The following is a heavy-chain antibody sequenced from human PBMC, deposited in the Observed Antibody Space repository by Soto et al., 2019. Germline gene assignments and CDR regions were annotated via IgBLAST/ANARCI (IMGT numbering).Heavy chain of an antibody. CDR2: VFYTGSA. D-gene: IGHD1-26*01. Sequence: QLHLQESGPSRVNPSEPLSLTCTVPVGSIRGIDDTWAWIRQSPGKGLEYIGSVFYTGSAYYNPSLKSRVTIVADTSTNRFFLNLKSVTATDTAVYYCAKTPSGWYDSWGQGTLVTVSS. J-gene: IGHJ5*01. CDR1: VGSIRGIDDT. V-gene: IGHV4-39*01. CDR3: AKTPSGWYDS.